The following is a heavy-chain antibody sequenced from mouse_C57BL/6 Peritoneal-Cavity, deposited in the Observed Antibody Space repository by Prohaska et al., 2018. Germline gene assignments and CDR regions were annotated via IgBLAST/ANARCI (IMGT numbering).Heavy chain of an antibody. CDR2: IDPANGNT. Sequence: KLSCTASGFNIKNTYMHWVKQRPEQGLEWIGRIDPANGNTKYAPKFQGKATITADTSSNTAYLQLSSLTSEDTAIYYCARDYGSSPWYFDVWGTGTTVTVSS. CDR1: GFNIKNTY. V-gene: IGHV14-3*01. CDR3: ARDYGSSPWYFDV. J-gene: IGHJ1*03. D-gene: IGHD1-1*01.